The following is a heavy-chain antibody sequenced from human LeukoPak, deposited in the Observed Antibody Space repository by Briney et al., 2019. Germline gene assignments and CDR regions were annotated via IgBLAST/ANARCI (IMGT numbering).Heavy chain of an antibody. CDR1: GYTFTSYA. J-gene: IGHJ4*02. CDR2: INAGNGNT. V-gene: IGHV1-3*01. Sequence: ASVKVSCKASGYTFTSYAMHWVRQAPGQRLEWMGWINAGNGNTKYSQKFQGRVTITRDTSASTAYMELSSLRSEDTAMYHCATGGGESYFDYWGQGTLVTVSS. D-gene: IGHD3-10*01. CDR3: ATGGGESYFDY.